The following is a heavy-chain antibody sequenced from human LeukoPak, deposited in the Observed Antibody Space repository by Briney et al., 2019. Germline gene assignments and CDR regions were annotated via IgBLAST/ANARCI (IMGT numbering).Heavy chain of an antibody. D-gene: IGHD6-13*01. J-gene: IGHJ6*03. CDR1: GFTLSSHS. CDR3: ARDYRSSWSVGLLDYYYMDV. CDR2: IYYSGST. V-gene: IGHV4-59*11. Sequence: PGGSLRLSCAASGFTLSSHSMNWVRQPPGKGLEWIGYIYYSGSTNYNPSLKSRVTISVDTSKNQFSLKLSSVTAADTAVYYCARDYRSSWSVGLLDYYYMDVWGKGTTVTISS.